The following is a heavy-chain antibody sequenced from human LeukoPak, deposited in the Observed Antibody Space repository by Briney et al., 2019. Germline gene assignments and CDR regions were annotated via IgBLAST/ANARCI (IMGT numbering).Heavy chain of an antibody. CDR3: ARQQPTPITMVRGVGFDP. J-gene: IGHJ5*02. D-gene: IGHD3-10*01. CDR2: IYYSGNA. CDR1: GGSISSGDYY. Sequence: SQTLSLTCTVSGGSISSGDYYWSWIRQPPGKGLEWIGYIYYSGNAYYNPSLKSRVTISVDTSKNQFPLKLSSVTAADTAVYYCARQQPTPITMVRGVGFDPWGQGTLVTVSS. V-gene: IGHV4-30-4*01.